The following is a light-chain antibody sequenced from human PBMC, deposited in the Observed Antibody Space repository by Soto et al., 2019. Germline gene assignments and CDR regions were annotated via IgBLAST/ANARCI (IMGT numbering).Light chain of an antibody. CDR3: QQYGSSSYT. V-gene: IGKV4-1*01. CDR2: DAS. CDR1: QSVLYSSNNKNY. J-gene: IGKJ2*01. Sequence: DIVMTQSPDSLAVSLGERATINCKSSQSVLYSSNNKNYLAWYQQKPGQAPRLLIYDASSRATGIPDRFSGSGSGTDFTLTISRLEPEDFAVYYCQQYGSSSYTFGQGTKLEIK.